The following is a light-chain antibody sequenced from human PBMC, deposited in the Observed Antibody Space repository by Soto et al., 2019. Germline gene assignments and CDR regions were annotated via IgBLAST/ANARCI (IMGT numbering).Light chain of an antibody. CDR1: RSNIGTNT. V-gene: IGLV1-44*01. CDR2: NNG. J-gene: IGLJ2*01. Sequence: QSVLTQTPSVSGTPGQRVTISCSGSRSNIGTNTVNWFQQLPGTAPKLLIYNNGQRPSGVPDRFSGYKSGTSATLAISGLQCEDEADYYCAAWDDSLNGHVVFGGGTKVTVL. CDR3: AAWDDSLNGHVV.